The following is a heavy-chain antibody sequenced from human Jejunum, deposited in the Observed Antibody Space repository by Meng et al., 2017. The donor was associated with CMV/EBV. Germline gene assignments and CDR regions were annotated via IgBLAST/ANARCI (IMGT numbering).Heavy chain of an antibody. CDR2: TYYRSKWDN. J-gene: IGHJ4*02. V-gene: IGHV6-1*01. Sequence: VSSNSAAWNWIRQSPSRGLEWLGRTYYRSKWDNGYAVSVKSRITINPDTSQNQFSQQLNSVTPEDTAVYYCARAPRYNWNFDYWGQGTLVTVSS. CDR3: ARAPRYNWNFDY. CDR1: VSSNSAA. D-gene: IGHD1-20*01.